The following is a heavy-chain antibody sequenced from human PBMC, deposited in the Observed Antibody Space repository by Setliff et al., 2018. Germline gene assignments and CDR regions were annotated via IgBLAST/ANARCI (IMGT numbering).Heavy chain of an antibody. CDR3: ARGRGISMIVVVTHDAFDI. J-gene: IGHJ3*02. Sequence: SETLSLTCAVYGGSFSGYYWSWIRQPPGKGLEWIGEINHSGSTNYNPSLKSRVTISVDTSKNQFSLKLSSETAADTAVYYCARGRGISMIVVVTHDAFDIWGQGTMVTVSS. CDR1: GGSFSGYY. V-gene: IGHV4-34*01. D-gene: IGHD3-22*01. CDR2: INHSGST.